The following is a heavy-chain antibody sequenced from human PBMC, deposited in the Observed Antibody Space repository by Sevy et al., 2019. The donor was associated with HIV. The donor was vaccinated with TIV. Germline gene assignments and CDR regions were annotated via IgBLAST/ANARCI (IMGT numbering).Heavy chain of an antibody. D-gene: IGHD3-3*01. J-gene: IGHJ5*02. V-gene: IGHV4-34*01. CDR3: ARDHTYYDFWSGYYLNWFDP. CDR2: INHSGST. Sequence: SETLSLTCAVYGGSFSGYYWSWIRQPPGKGLEWIGEINHSGSTNYNPSLKSRVTISVDTSKNQFSLKLSSVTAADTALYYCARDHTYYDFWSGYYLNWFDPWGQGTLVTVSS. CDR1: GGSFSGYY.